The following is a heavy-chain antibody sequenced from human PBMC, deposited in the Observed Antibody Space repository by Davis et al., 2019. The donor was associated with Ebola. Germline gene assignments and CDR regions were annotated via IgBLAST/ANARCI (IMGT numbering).Heavy chain of an antibody. CDR1: GYTFTGYY. Sequence: ASVKVSCKASGYTFTGYYMHWVRQAPGQGLEWMGWINPNSGGTNYAQKFQGRVTMTRDTSISTAYMELSRLRSYDTAVYYSARGRGRGGGYGGNSGYWYFDLWGRGTLVTVSS. D-gene: IGHD4-23*01. V-gene: IGHV1-2*02. J-gene: IGHJ2*01. CDR3: ARGRGRGGGYGGNSGYWYFDL. CDR2: INPNSGGT.